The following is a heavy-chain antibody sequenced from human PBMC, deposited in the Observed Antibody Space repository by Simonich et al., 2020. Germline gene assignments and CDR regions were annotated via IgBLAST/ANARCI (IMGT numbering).Heavy chain of an antibody. D-gene: IGHD1-26*01. V-gene: IGHV3-30*07. CDR2: ISYDGSNK. J-gene: IGHJ4*02. CDR1: GFTFSSYA. CDR3: ARDHLDSGSYYFDY. Sequence: QVQLVESGGGVVQPGRSLRLSCAASGFTFSSYAMHWVRQAQGKGLGWVAVISYDGSNKYYADSGKGRFTISRDNSKNTLYLQMNSLRAEDTAVYYCARDHLDSGSYYFDYWGQGTLVTVSS.